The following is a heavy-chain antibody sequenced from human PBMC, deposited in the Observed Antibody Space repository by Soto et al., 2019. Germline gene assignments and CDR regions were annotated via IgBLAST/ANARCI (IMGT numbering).Heavy chain of an antibody. D-gene: IGHD1-1*01. CDR2: IYYNGNT. CDR3: ARHGPLTNNWNQLNC. Sequence: QLQLQESGPGLVEPSETLSLTCTVSGGSISSSPYYWAWIRQPPGKGLQWIGNIYYNGNTFYNPSLKSRVAISIDTSKNQFSLRLSSMTASDTAVYYCARHGPLTNNWNQLNCWGQGTLVTVSS. V-gene: IGHV4-39*01. J-gene: IGHJ4*02. CDR1: GGSISSSPYY.